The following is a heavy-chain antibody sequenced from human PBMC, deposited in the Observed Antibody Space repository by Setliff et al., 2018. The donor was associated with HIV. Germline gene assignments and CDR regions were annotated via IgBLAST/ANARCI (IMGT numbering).Heavy chain of an antibody. J-gene: IGHJ6*03. CDR3: AKNARDYYYYYMDV. Sequence: GGSLRLSCAASGFTFSSYGMHWVRQPPGKGLEWVAFIRYDGTNKYYADSVKGRFTISRDNSKNTVYLQMNSLRTEDTAVYYCAKNARDYYYYYMDVWGKGTTVTVSS. CDR1: GFTFSSYG. CDR2: IRYDGTNK. V-gene: IGHV3-30*02.